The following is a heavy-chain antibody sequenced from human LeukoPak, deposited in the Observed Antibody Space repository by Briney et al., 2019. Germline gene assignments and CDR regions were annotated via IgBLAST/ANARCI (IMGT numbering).Heavy chain of an antibody. CDR3: ARDRSSGTFDSFGV. V-gene: IGHV1-69*13. CDR2: IIPSFGPP. CDR1: GGTFSNYA. Sequence: GASVKVSCKASGGTFSNYAFSWVRQSPRQGLEWMGGIIPSFGPPDNAQKFQDRVTITADESKSTVHIELSSLTSDDTAIYYCARDRSSGTFDSFGVWGPGTLVTVSS. D-gene: IGHD1-26*01. J-gene: IGHJ3*01.